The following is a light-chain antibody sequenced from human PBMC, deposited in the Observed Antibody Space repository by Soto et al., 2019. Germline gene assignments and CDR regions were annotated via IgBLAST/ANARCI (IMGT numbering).Light chain of an antibody. Sequence: DIALTQSPDSLALSLGERATMNCKSSQRVLYSSYNKSYLAWYKVKPGRPPRLLFSWASTRESGVPDRFSGSGSGTDFTLTISSLQAEDVAVYYCQQYYSTLITFGQGTRLEIK. J-gene: IGKJ5*01. CDR1: QRVLYSSYNKSY. CDR2: WAS. CDR3: QQYYSTLIT. V-gene: IGKV4-1*01.